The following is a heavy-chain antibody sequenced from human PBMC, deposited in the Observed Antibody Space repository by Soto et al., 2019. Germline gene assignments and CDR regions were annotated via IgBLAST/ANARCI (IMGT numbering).Heavy chain of an antibody. V-gene: IGHV3-23*01. CDR2: ISGSGGST. CDR3: ARGPTYCGGDCYLAYYYYGMDV. Sequence: GGSLRLSCAASGFTFSSYAMSWVRQAPGKGLEWVSAISGSGGSTYYADSVKGRFTISRDNSKNTLYLQMNSLRAEDTAVYYCARGPTYCGGDCYLAYYYYGMDVWGQGTTVTVSS. CDR1: GFTFSSYA. J-gene: IGHJ6*02. D-gene: IGHD2-21*02.